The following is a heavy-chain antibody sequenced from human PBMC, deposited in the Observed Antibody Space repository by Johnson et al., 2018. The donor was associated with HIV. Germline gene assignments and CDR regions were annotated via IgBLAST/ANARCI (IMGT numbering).Heavy chain of an antibody. Sequence: QVQLVESGGGVVQPGRSLRLSCAASGFTFSSYAMHWVRQAPGKGLEWVAVISYDGSNKYYADSVKGRFTISRDNSKNTLYLQMNSLRAEETAVYYCARDWSAFDSWGQGTMVTVSS. J-gene: IGHJ3*02. CDR1: GFTFSSYA. V-gene: IGHV3-30*04. CDR2: ISYDGSNK. CDR3: ARDWSAFDS.